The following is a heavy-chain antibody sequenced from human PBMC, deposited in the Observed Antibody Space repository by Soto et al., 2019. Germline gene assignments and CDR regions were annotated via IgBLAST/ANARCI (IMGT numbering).Heavy chain of an antibody. CDR3: TRIDKEVGATTSDAFDI. D-gene: IGHD1-26*01. V-gene: IGHV3-73*01. Sequence: GGSLRLSCAASGFTFSRSAMHWVRQASGKGQEGVGRIRSKANSYATAYAASVKGRFTISRDDSKNTAYLQMNSLKTEDTAVYYCTRIDKEVGATTSDAFDIWGQGTMVTVSS. CDR2: IRSKANSYAT. CDR1: GFTFSRSA. J-gene: IGHJ3*02.